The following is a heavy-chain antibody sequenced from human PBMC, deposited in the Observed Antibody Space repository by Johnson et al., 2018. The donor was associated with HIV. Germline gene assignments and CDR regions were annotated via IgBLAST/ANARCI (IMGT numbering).Heavy chain of an antibody. CDR2: ISYDGSNK. J-gene: IGHJ3*01. CDR1: GFTFSSYA. CDR3: ARSNQLLFYPDAFDF. Sequence: QVQLVESGGGLVQPGGSLRLSCAASGFTFSSYAMHWVRQAPGKGLEWVAVISYDGSNKYYADSVKGRFTISRDNSKNTLYLQMNSLRAEDTAVYYCARSNQLLFYPDAFDFWGQGTMVTVSS. D-gene: IGHD2-2*01. V-gene: IGHV3-30-3*01.